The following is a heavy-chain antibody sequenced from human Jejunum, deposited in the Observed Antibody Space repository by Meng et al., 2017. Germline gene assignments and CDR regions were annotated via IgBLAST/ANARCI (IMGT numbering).Heavy chain of an antibody. CDR2: MFNDGRSE. CDR3: ATDAGDCSGGACYSDYIEY. Sequence: PPCTLPLTCGVPGASLSSSDCWGWVLQPPGKGLEWLALMFNDGRSEYYADSVKGRLTISRNNSKNTLYLQMNSLRAEDTAVYYCATDAGDCSGGACYSDYIEYWGQGTLVTVSS. D-gene: IGHD2-15*01. J-gene: IGHJ4*02. CDR1: GASLSSSDC. V-gene: IGHV3-33*08.